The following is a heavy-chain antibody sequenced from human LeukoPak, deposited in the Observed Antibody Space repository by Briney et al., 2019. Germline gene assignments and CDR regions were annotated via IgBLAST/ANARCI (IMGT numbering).Heavy chain of an antibody. CDR1: GFSFSDLY. CDR2: TRNKPNSYTT. J-gene: IGHJ4*02. D-gene: IGHD3-22*01. V-gene: IGHV3-72*01. Sequence: PGGSLRLSCAASGFSFSDLYMDWVRQAPGKGLEWVGRTRNKPNSYTTEYAASVKDRFTISRDDSKNSLYLQMNSLKIEDTAVYYCVRDFYESSGSTYYFDYWGQGTLVTVSS. CDR3: VRDFYESSGSTYYFDY.